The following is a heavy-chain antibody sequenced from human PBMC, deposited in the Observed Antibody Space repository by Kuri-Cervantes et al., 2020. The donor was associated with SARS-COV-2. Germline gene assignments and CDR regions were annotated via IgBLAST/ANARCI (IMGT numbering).Heavy chain of an antibody. Sequence: SETLSLTCTVSGGSISSGSYYWSWIRQPAGKGLEWIGYIYYSGSTYYNPSLKSRVTISVDTSKNQFSLKLSSVTAADTAVYYCARAPFEGDAFDIWGQGTMVTVSS. CDR3: ARAPFEGDAFDI. CDR1: GGSISSGSYY. CDR2: IYYSGST. V-gene: IGHV4-30-4*08. D-gene: IGHD3-9*01. J-gene: IGHJ3*02.